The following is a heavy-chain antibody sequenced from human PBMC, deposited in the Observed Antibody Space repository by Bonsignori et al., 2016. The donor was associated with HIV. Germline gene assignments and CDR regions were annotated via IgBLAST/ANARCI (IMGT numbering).Heavy chain of an antibody. J-gene: IGHJ4*02. CDR2: ISYDGSNK. V-gene: IGHV3-30-3*01. D-gene: IGHD3-22*01. CDR3: ARGGEKYYYDSSGLDY. Sequence: VRQAPGKGLEWVAVISYDGSNKYYADSVKGRFTISRDNSKNTLYLQMNSLRAEDTAVYYCARGGEKYYYDSSGLDYWGQGTLVTVSS.